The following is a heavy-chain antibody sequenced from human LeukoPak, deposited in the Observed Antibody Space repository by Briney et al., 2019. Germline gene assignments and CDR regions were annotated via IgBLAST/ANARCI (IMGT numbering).Heavy chain of an antibody. Sequence: GGSLRLSCAVSGFPFSSYWMSWVRQAPGKGLEWVANIKQDGSEKDYVDSVRGRFTIFRDNARLYLQMDSLRAEDTAVYCCARYSWFVRGSHFDYWGQGTLVTVSS. CDR2: IKQDGSEK. CDR3: ARYSWFVRGSHFDY. CDR1: GFPFSSYW. V-gene: IGHV3-7*01. D-gene: IGHD2-8*02. J-gene: IGHJ4*02.